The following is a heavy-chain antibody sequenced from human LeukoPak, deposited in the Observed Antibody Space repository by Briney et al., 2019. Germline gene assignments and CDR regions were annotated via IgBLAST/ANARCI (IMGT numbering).Heavy chain of an antibody. D-gene: IGHD2-15*01. CDR1: GYSFTSYW. V-gene: IGHV5-51*01. Sequence: GESLKISCKGSGYSFTSYWIGWVRQMPGKGLGWMGIIYPGDSDTKYSPSFQGQVTISADKSISTAYLQWSSLKASDTAMYYCARRGYCSGGSCVGAFDIWGQGTMVTVSS. J-gene: IGHJ3*02. CDR3: ARRGYCSGGSCVGAFDI. CDR2: IYPGDSDT.